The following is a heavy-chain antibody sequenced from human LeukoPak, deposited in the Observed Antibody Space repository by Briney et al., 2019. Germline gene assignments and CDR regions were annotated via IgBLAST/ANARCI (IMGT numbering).Heavy chain of an antibody. J-gene: IGHJ3*02. CDR3: ARADYDFWSGYWAGRAAFDI. D-gene: IGHD3-3*01. V-gene: IGHV3-21*01. Sequence: GALRLSCAASGFTFSSYSMNWVRQAPGKGLEWVSSISSSSSYIYYADSVKGRFTISSDNAKNSLYLQMNSLRAEDTAVYYCARADYDFWSGYWAGRAAFDIWGQGTMVTVSS. CDR2: ISSSSSYI. CDR1: GFTFSSYS.